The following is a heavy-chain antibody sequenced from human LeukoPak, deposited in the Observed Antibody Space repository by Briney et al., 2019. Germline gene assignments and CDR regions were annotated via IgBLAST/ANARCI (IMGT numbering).Heavy chain of an antibody. D-gene: IGHD3-10*01. J-gene: IGHJ4*02. Sequence: GGSLRLSCAASGFTFSSYAMHWVRQAPGKGLEWLAVISYDGSNKYYADSVKGRFTISRDNSKNTLYLQMNSLRAEDTAVYYCARETSMVRGVSYFDYWGQGTLVTVSS. V-gene: IGHV3-30-3*01. CDR3: ARETSMVRGVSYFDY. CDR1: GFTFSSYA. CDR2: ISYDGSNK.